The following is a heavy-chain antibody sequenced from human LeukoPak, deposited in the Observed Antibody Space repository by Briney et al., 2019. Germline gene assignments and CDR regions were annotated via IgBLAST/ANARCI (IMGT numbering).Heavy chain of an antibody. V-gene: IGHV1-2*02. CDR2: INPNSGGT. CDR3: AREDNYYYMDV. Sequence: GASVKVSCKAFGYTFTSNYMHWVRQAPGQGLEWMRWINPNSGGTNYAQKFQGRVTMTRDTSISTAYMELSRLRSDDTAVYYCAREDNYYYMDVWGKGTTVTISS. CDR1: GYTFTSNY. D-gene: IGHD2-15*01. J-gene: IGHJ6*03.